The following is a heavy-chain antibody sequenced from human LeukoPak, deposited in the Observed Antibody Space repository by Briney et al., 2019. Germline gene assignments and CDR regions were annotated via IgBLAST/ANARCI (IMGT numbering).Heavy chain of an antibody. CDR1: GFTFSSYV. Sequence: PGGSLRLSCAASGFTFSSYVMSWVRQAPEKRLEWVSAISGSGSSTYYADSVKGRFTISRDNSKNTLYLQMNSLRAEDTAVYYCAKVAGYSYGNPFDYWGQGTLVTVSS. V-gene: IGHV3-23*01. D-gene: IGHD5-18*01. CDR3: AKVAGYSYGNPFDY. J-gene: IGHJ4*02. CDR2: ISGSGSST.